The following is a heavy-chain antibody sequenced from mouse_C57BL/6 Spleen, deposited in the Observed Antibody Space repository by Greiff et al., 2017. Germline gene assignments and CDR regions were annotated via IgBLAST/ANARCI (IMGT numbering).Heavy chain of an antibody. Sequence: QVQLQQSGPELVKPGASVKISCKASGYAFSSSWMNWVKQRPGKGLEWIGRIYPGDGDTNYNGKFKGKATLTADKSSSTVYMQLSSLTSEDSAVYFCARVDGNYAMDYWGQGTSVTVSS. CDR2: IYPGDGDT. V-gene: IGHV1-82*01. CDR1: GYAFSSSW. J-gene: IGHJ4*01. CDR3: ARVDGNYAMDY. D-gene: IGHD2-1*01.